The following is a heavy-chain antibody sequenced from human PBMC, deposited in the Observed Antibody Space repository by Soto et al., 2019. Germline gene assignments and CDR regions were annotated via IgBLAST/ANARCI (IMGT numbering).Heavy chain of an antibody. V-gene: IGHV1-8*01. CDR2: INTTGGNT. CDR3: ARGPMSTVATDYYGMDG. D-gene: IGHD5-12*01. CDR1: GYTFTSYD. Sequence: ASLQVSCKASGYTFTSYDINWVRQAPGQGLEWLEWINTTGGNTGYAQKCQGRVTMTRNTSISTAYMELRSLRYEDTSVYYCARGPMSTVATDYYGMDGWGQGGTGAVAS. J-gene: IGHJ6*02.